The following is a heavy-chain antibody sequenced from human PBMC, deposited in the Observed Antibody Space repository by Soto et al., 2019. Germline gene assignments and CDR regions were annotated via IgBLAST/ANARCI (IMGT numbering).Heavy chain of an antibody. CDR3: SKYLRATGWFDP. CDR2: ISGSGGST. CDR1: GFTFSSYA. J-gene: IGHJ5*02. Sequence: GGSLRLYCAASGFTFSSYAMSWVRQAPGKGLEWVSAISGSGGSTYYADSVKGRFTISRDNSKNTLYLQMNSLRAEDTAVYYCSKYLRATGWFDPWGQGTLVTVSS. V-gene: IGHV3-23*01.